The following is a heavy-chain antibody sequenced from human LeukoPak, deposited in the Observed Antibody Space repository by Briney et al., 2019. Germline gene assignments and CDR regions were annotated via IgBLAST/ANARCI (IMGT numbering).Heavy chain of an antibody. CDR3: VSQADSGWYVDY. J-gene: IGHJ4*02. CDR1: GYTFTSYA. Sequence: ASVKVSCKASGYTFTSYAISWVRHAPRQGLGWRGRIFPIFGIANYAQKFQSRVTRTTDESTRTAYVGLCSLRYEETGVYFCVSQADSGWYVDYWGQGTLVTVSS. V-gene: IGHV1-69*05. CDR2: IFPIFGIA. D-gene: IGHD6-19*01.